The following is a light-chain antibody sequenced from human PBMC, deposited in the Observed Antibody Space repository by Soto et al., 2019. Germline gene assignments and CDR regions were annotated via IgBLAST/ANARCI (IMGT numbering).Light chain of an antibody. CDR2: EAS. Sequence: AIPLTQSPSSLSASVADGVTITCRASQGIGSALAWYQQRPGKAPRLLIFEASSLESGVPSRFSGSGFGTDFTLTISSLQPEDFATYYCQQFSNYPRTFGQGTKVEMK. V-gene: IGKV1D-13*01. J-gene: IGKJ1*01. CDR1: QGIGSA. CDR3: QQFSNYPRT.